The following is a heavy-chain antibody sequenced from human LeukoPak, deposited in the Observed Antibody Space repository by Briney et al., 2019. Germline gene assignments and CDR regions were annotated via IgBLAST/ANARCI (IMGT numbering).Heavy chain of an antibody. V-gene: IGHV1-18*01. J-gene: IGHJ6*02. Sequence: GASVKVSCKASGYTFTSYGISWVRQAPGQGLEWMGWISAYNGNTNYAQKLQGRVTMTTDTSTSTAYMELRSLRSDDTAVYYCARDRFYWNYDYYYYGMDAWGQGTTVTVSS. CDR2: ISAYNGNT. CDR1: GYTFTSYG. CDR3: ARDRFYWNYDYYYYGMDA. D-gene: IGHD1-7*01.